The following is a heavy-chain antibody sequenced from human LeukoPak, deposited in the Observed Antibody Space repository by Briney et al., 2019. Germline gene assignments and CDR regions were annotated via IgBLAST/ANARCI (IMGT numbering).Heavy chain of an antibody. CDR2: VSEDGTNE. CDR3: AKDRETTSSGTFDS. Sequence: GGSLRLSCAASGFTFTSYGMHCVRQAPGEGLEWVAFVSEDGTNEKYADSVKGRFTISRDNSNNTLYLQMNSLRAEDTGIYYCAKDRETTSSGTFDSWGQGTLVTVSS. V-gene: IGHV3-30*18. D-gene: IGHD6-13*01. J-gene: IGHJ4*02. CDR1: GFTFTSYG.